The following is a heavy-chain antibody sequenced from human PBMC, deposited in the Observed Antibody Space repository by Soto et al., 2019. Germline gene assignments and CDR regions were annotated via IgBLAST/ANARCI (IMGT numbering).Heavy chain of an antibody. CDR1: GDSVSGNSAA. Sequence: SQTLSLTCAMSGDSVSGNSAALNWIRQSPSRGLEWLGRTYYRSKWYNDYAVSVKSRITINPDTSKNQFSLQLNSVTPEDTAVYYCARGDSSSSPYYYYYYGMDVWGQGTTVTV. V-gene: IGHV6-1*01. CDR2: TYYRSKWYN. J-gene: IGHJ6*02. CDR3: ARGDSSSSPYYYYYYGMDV. D-gene: IGHD6-6*01.